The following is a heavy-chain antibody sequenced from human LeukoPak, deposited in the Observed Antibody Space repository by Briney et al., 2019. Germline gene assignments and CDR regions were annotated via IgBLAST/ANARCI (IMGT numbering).Heavy chain of an antibody. D-gene: IGHD3-10*01. CDR2: INHSGST. J-gene: IGHJ6*03. Sequence: PSETLSLTCAVYGGSFSGYYWSWIRQPPGKGLEWIGEINHSGSTNYNPSLKSRVTISVDTSKNQFSLKLSSVTAADTAVYYCARGFREYYGSGSYYNTPYYYYYMDVWGKGTTVTVSS. CDR1: GGSFSGYY. V-gene: IGHV4-34*01. CDR3: ARGFREYYGSGSYYNTPYYYYYMDV.